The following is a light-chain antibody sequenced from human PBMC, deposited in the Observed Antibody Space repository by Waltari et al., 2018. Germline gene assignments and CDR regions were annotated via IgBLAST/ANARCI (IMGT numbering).Light chain of an antibody. Sequence: QLVLTQPPSASASLGASVKLTCTLSRGHSDYAIAWHQQQPRKGPRYLMRVNSDGSHKKGDGIPDRFSGSSSGAERFLTISSLQSEDEADYFCQTWGFGIEVFGGGTKLTVL. CDR3: QTWGFGIEV. CDR1: RGHSDYA. CDR2: VNSDGSH. J-gene: IGLJ3*02. V-gene: IGLV4-69*01.